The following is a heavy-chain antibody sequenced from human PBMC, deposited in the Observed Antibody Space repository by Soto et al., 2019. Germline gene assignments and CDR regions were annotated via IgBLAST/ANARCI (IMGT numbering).Heavy chain of an antibody. J-gene: IGHJ4*02. Sequence: QVQLQQWGAGLLKPSETLSLTCAVYGGSFSGYYWTWIRQPPGKGLEWIGESNHSGSTNYNPSLTAPAPLSVDPPNTQFPLKLSSVTAAHTAVYYCATGYGINFDYWGQGTLVTVSS. D-gene: IGHD5-18*01. V-gene: IGHV4-34*01. CDR2: SNHSGST. CDR3: ATGYGINFDY. CDR1: GGSFSGYY.